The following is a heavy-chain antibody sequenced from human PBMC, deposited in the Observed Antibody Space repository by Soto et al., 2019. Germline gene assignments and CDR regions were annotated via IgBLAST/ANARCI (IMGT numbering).Heavy chain of an antibody. Sequence: ASVKVSCKASGYTFTGYYMHWVRQAPGQGLEWMGWINPNSGGTNYAQKFQGWVTMTRDTSISTAYMELSRLRSDDTAVYYCARVGWVGILYSRAEGPFDPWGQGTLVTVSS. CDR3: ARVGWVGILYSRAEGPFDP. V-gene: IGHV1-2*04. D-gene: IGHD2-8*01. CDR1: GYTFTGYY. J-gene: IGHJ5*02. CDR2: INPNSGGT.